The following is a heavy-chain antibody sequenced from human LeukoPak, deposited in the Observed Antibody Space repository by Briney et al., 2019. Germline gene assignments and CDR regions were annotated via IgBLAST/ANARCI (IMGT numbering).Heavy chain of an antibody. D-gene: IGHD2-2*01. Sequence: PGGSLRLSCAGSGYSFGMHAMDWVRQAPGKGLEWLSYIDRSGRITYYGDSVKGRFTISRDNAKNSLYLQMNSLRAEDTAVYYCARDKVVPAAIDFDYWGQGTLVTVSS. J-gene: IGHJ4*02. V-gene: IGHV3-48*04. CDR1: GYSFGMHA. CDR3: ARDKVVPAAIDFDY. CDR2: IDRSGRIT.